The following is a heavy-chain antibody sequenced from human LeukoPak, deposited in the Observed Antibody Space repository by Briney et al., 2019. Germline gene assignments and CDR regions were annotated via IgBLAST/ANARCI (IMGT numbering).Heavy chain of an antibody. V-gene: IGHV3-21*01. J-gene: IGHJ4*02. Sequence: GGSLRLSCAASGFTFSSYSMNWVRQAPGKGLEWVSSISSSSSYIYYADSVKGRFTISRGNAKNSLYLQMNSLRAEDTAVYYCARDRSPRTGSGVRYFDYWGQGTLVTVSS. CDR2: ISSSSSYI. CDR1: GFTFSSYS. CDR3: ARDRSPRTGSGVRYFDY. D-gene: IGHD3-10*01.